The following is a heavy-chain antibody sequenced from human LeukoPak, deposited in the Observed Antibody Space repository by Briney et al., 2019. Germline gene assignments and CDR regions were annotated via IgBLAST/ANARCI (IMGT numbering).Heavy chain of an antibody. CDR2: IRYDGSNK. J-gene: IGHJ4*02. CDR3: AKDGYKKFAGIVGY. D-gene: IGHD5-24*01. Sequence: QPGGSLRLSCAASGFTFSSYGMHWVRQAPGKGLEWVAFIRYDGSNKYYADSVKGRFTISRDNSKNTLYLQMNSLRAEDTAVYYCAKDGYKKFAGIVGYWGQGTLVTVSS. V-gene: IGHV3-30*02. CDR1: GFTFSSYG.